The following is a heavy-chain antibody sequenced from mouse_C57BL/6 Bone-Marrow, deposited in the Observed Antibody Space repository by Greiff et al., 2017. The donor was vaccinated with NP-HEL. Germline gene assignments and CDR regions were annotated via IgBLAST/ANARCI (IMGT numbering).Heavy chain of an antibody. V-gene: IGHV14-1*01. Sequence: EVQLQQSGAELVRPGASVKLSCTASGFNIKDYYMHWVKQRPEQGLEWIGRIDPEDGDTEYAPKFPGKATMTADTSSNTAYLQLSSLTSEDTAVYYCTLTYYYGSRGWYFDVWGTGTTVTVSS. J-gene: IGHJ1*03. CDR1: GFNIKDYY. CDR3: TLTYYYGSRGWYFDV. CDR2: IDPEDGDT. D-gene: IGHD1-1*01.